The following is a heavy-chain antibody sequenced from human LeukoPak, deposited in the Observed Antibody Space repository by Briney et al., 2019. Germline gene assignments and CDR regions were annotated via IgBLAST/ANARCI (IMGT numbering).Heavy chain of an antibody. CDR3: ASPRGYSYGYYFDY. J-gene: IGHJ4*02. Sequence: SVKISCKASGYTFTGPYIHWMRQAPGQGLEWMGRIIPIFGTANYAQKFQGRVTITTDESTSTAYMELSSLRSEDTAVYYCASPRGYSYGYYFDYWGQGTLVTVSS. D-gene: IGHD5-18*01. CDR2: IIPIFGTA. V-gene: IGHV1-69*05. CDR1: GYTFTGPY.